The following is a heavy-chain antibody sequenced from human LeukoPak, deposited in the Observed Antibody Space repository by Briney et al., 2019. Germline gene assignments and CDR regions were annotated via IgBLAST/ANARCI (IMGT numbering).Heavy chain of an antibody. CDR3: ASPPLLWFGELFFPLDY. D-gene: IGHD3-10*01. V-gene: IGHV1-2*02. Sequence: ASMKCSCKASGYTFTGYYMHWVRQATGQGLEWMGWINPNSGGTNYAQKCQGRVTMTRDTSISTAYMELSRLRSDDTAVYYCASPPLLWFGELFFPLDYWGQGTLVTVSS. J-gene: IGHJ4*02. CDR2: INPNSGGT. CDR1: GYTFTGYY.